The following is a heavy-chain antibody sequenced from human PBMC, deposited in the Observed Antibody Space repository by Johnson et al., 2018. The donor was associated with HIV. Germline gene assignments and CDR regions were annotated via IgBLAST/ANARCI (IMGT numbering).Heavy chain of an antibody. CDR3: AKDLIWFGELPDAFDI. D-gene: IGHD3-10*01. J-gene: IGHJ3*02. CDR1: GFAFSNFG. CDR2: TSYDGSNK. Sequence: QVQLVESGGGVVQPGRSLRLSCAASGFAFSNFGMHWVRQAPGKGLEWVAVTSYDGSNKYYADSVKGRFTISRDNSKNTLYLQMNSLRAEDTAVYYCAKDLIWFGELPDAFDIWGQGTMVTVSS. V-gene: IGHV3-30*18.